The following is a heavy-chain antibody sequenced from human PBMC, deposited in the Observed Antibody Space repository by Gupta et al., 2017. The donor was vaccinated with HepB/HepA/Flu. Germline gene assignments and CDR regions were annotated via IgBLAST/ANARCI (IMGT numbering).Heavy chain of an antibody. CDR1: GFTFSNYW. Sequence: EVQLVESGGGLVQPGGSLRLSCAASGFTFSNYWMSWVRQAPGKGLEWVANIKQDGSEKYYVDSVKGRFTISRDNAKNSLYLQMNSLRVEDTAVYYCARDAGSGWKEYWGQGTLITVSS. D-gene: IGHD6-19*01. V-gene: IGHV3-7*01. CDR3: ARDAGSGWKEY. J-gene: IGHJ4*02. CDR2: IKQDGSEK.